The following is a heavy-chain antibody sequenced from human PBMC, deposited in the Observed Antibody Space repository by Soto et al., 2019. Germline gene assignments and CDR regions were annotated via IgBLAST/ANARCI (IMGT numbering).Heavy chain of an antibody. CDR3: VTGRGVTFYYGMDV. J-gene: IGHJ6*02. CDR1: GFTFSSYA. D-gene: IGHD3-10*01. Sequence: EVQLLESGGGLVQPGGSLRLSCAASGFTFSSYAMSWVRQAPGKGLEWVSAISGSGGSTYYADSVKGRFTISRDNSKNTLYLQMNSLRAEDTAVDYCVTGRGVTFYYGMDVWGQGTTVTVSS. CDR2: ISGSGGST. V-gene: IGHV3-23*01.